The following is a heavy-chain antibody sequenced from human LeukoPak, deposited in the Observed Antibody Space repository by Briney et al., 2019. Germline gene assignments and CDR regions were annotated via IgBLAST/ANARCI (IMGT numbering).Heavy chain of an antibody. J-gene: IGHJ3*02. V-gene: IGHV4-61*10. CDR1: GGSISSGSYY. D-gene: IGHD3-10*01. CDR2: IYYSGST. CDR3: ARDLVRGIIGHAFDI. Sequence: SETLSLTCTVSGGSISSGSYYWSWIRQPAGKGLEWIGYIYYSGSTNYNPSLKSRVTISVDTSKNQFSLKLSPVTAADTAVYYCARDLVRGIIGHAFDIWGQGTMVTVSS.